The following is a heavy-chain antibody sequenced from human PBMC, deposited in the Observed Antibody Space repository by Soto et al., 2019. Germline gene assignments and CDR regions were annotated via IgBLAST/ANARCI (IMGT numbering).Heavy chain of an antibody. V-gene: IGHV4-34*01. CDR1: GGSFSGYY. Sequence: PSETLSLTCAVCGGSFSGYYCSWLRQPPWKGLEWIGEINHSGSPNYNPSLKSRVTISVDTSKNQFSLKMTSVTAADTAVYYCAPANWSHQYFDPLGQRTLLAVSS. CDR2: INHSGSP. CDR3: APANWSHQYFDP. J-gene: IGHJ5*02. D-gene: IGHD3-3*01.